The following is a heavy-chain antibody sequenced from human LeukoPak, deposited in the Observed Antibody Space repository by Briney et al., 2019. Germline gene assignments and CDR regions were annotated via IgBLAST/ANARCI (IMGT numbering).Heavy chain of an antibody. CDR2: IGTAGDT. CDR1: GFTFSSYD. D-gene: IGHD1-1*01. CDR3: ARVPGSYYYGMDV. Sequence: GRSLRLSCAASGFTFSSYDMHWVRHATGKGLEWVSAIGTAGDTYYPGSVKGRFTISRENAKNSLYLQMNSLRAGDTAVYYCARVPGSYYYGMDVWGQGTTVTVSS. V-gene: IGHV3-13*01. J-gene: IGHJ6*02.